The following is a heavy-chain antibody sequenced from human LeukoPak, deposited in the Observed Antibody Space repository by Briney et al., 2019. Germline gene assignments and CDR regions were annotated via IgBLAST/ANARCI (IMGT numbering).Heavy chain of an antibody. CDR3: ARGGYGDYPVVY. J-gene: IGHJ4*02. V-gene: IGHV4-34*01. CDR2: ITHSGST. D-gene: IGHD4-17*01. Sequence: PSETLSLTCAVYGGSFSGYYWSWMRQPPGKGLEWIGEITHSGSTNYNPSLKSRVTISVDTSKNQFSLKLSSVTAADTAVYYCARGGYGDYPVVYWGQGTLVTVSS. CDR1: GGSFSGYY.